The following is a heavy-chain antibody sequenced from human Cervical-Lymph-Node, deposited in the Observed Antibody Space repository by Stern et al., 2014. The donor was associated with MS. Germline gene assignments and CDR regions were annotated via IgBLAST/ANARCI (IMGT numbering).Heavy chain of an antibody. CDR3: ARDTSSPERSDW. CDR2: ITNVGSS. V-gene: IGHV3-53*01. J-gene: IGHJ4*02. CDR1: GFTGRRAY. Sequence: EVQLVESGGGVIQPGGSLRLSCTASGFTGRRAYMTWVRQAPGTGLDCVSLITNVGSSFYTDSAKGRFTISRDDSKNTVYLHMTSLRAEDTAMYYCARDTSSPERSDWWGQGTLVTVSS. D-gene: IGHD1-1*01.